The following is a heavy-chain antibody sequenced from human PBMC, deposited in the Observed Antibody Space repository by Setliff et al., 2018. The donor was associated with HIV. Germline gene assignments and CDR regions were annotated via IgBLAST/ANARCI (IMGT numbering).Heavy chain of an antibody. V-gene: IGHV1-18*01. Sequence: ATIYTFNNYGISWVRQAPGQGLEWMGWINTHSGYTNYAQNVQGRVTVTMDTSTSTAYMELRSLKSDDTAVYYCARGKTWLRFLDYWGQGTLVTVSS. CDR3: ARGKTWLRFLDY. CDR2: INTHSGYT. J-gene: IGHJ4*02. D-gene: IGHD5-12*01. CDR1: IYTFNNYG.